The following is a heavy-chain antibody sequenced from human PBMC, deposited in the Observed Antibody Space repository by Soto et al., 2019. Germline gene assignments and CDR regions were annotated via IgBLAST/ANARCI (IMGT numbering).Heavy chain of an antibody. Sequence: AKPSSKARGERLTSSAMYSVYQAPGQRLEWMGWINAGNGNTKYSQKFQGRVTITRDTSASTAYMELSSLRSEDTAVYYCATLALDSEFDYWGQGTLVSVSS. CDR2: INAGNGNT. D-gene: IGHD1-1*01. V-gene: IGHV1-3*01. CDR1: GERLTSSA. J-gene: IGHJ4*02. CDR3: ATLALDSEFDY.